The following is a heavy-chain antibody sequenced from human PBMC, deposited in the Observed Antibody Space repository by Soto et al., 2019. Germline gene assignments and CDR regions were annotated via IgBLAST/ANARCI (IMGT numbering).Heavy chain of an antibody. J-gene: IGHJ6*02. CDR2: ISGSGGST. Sequence: PXGSLRLSCAASGFTFSSYAMSWVRQAPGKGLDWVSAISGSGGSTYYADSVKGRFTISRDNSKNTLYLQMNSLRAEDTAVYYCAKSGRYFDWLARGYYYYGMDVWGQGTTVTVSS. D-gene: IGHD3-9*01. CDR3: AKSGRYFDWLARGYYYYGMDV. CDR1: GFTFSSYA. V-gene: IGHV3-23*01.